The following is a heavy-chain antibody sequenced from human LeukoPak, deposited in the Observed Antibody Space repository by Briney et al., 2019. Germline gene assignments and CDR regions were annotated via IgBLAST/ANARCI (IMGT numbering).Heavy chain of an antibody. D-gene: IGHD3-22*01. CDR1: GGSISSYY. CDR3: ARVFGNYDYAFDI. V-gene: IGHV4-59*01. Sequence: SETLSLTCTVSGGSISSYYWSWLRQPPGKGLEWIGYIYYSGSTNYNPSLKSRVTISVDTSKNQFSLKLSSVTAADTAVYYCARVFGNYDYAFDIWGQGTMVTVSS. CDR2: IYYSGST. J-gene: IGHJ3*02.